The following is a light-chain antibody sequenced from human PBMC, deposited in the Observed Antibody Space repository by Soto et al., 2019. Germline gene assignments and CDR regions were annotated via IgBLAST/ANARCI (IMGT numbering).Light chain of an antibody. CDR1: QSLYSNS. Sequence: EIVLTQSPGTLSLSPGERATLSCRASQSLYSNSLAWYQLKPGQAPRRLIYGAASRATGIPDRFSGGGSGTDFTPTISRLEPEDFAVYYCQQYGSSPPATFGQGTRLEIK. CDR3: QQYGSSPPAT. CDR2: GAA. J-gene: IGKJ5*01. V-gene: IGKV3-20*01.